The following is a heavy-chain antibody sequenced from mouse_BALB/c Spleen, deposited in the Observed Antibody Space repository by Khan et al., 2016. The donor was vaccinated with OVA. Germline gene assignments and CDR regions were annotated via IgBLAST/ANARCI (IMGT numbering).Heavy chain of an antibody. CDR3: ASGGLLLRYPDDIDY. D-gene: IGHD1-1*01. V-gene: IGHV3-2*02. J-gene: IGHJ2*01. CDR1: GYSITSDYA. Sequence: EVKLLESGPGLLKPSQSLSLTCTVTGYSITSDYAWNWIRQFPGNKLEWISYISYSGSTTYGPSLRSRFSITRDTSENQFFLQLNSVTTEDTATYYCASGGLLLRYPDDIDYWGQGTTLTVSS. CDR2: ISYSGST.